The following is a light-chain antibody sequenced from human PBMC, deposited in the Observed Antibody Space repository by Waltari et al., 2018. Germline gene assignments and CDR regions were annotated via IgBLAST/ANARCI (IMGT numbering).Light chain of an antibody. CDR3: YSTDNSGNHRGV. Sequence: SYEVTQPPSVSVSPGQTARITCSGDELPKKYAFWYQQKPGQAPVLVIYEDKKRPSGIPERFSGSTSGTMATVTISGAQVEDEADYYCYSTDNSGNHRGVFGTGTKVTVL. CDR1: ELPKKY. V-gene: IGLV3-10*01. CDR2: EDK. J-gene: IGLJ1*01.